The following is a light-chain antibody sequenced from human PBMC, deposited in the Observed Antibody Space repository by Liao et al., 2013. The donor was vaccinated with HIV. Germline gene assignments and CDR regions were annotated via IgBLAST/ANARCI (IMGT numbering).Light chain of an antibody. V-gene: IGLV3-1*01. CDR3: QVWDINTHVV. CDR2: QDT. J-gene: IGLJ2*01. CDR1: KLGDKY. Sequence: SYELTQAPSVSVSPGQTARITCSGDKLGDKYVSWYQQRPGRSPVLVIYQDTKRPPGIPERFSGSNSGNTATLTISGTQAMDEADYYCQVWDINTHVVFGGGTKLTVL.